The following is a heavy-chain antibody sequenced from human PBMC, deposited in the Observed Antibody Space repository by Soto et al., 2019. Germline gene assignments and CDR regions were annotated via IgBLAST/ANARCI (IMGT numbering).Heavy chain of an antibody. Sequence: SVKVSCKASGGTFSSYTISWVRQAPGQGLEWMGRIIPILGIANYAQKFQGRVTITADKSTSTAYMELSSLRSEDTAVYYCARDQVPNWFDPWGQGTLVTVSS. CDR2: IIPILGIA. CDR1: GGTFSSYT. V-gene: IGHV1-69*04. J-gene: IGHJ5*02. CDR3: ARDQVPNWFDP.